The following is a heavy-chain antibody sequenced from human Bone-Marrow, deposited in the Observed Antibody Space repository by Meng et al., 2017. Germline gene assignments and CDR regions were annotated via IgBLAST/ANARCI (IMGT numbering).Heavy chain of an antibody. Sequence: SVKVSCKASGGTFSSYAISWVRQAPGQGLEWMGGIIPIFGTANYAQKFQGRVTITADESTSTAYMELSSLRYEDTAVYYCARSGSRYCTNGVCYTFDYWGQGTLVTVSS. D-gene: IGHD2-8*01. CDR2: IIPIFGTA. CDR3: ARSGSRYCTNGVCYTFDY. J-gene: IGHJ4*02. CDR1: GGTFSSYA. V-gene: IGHV1-69*13.